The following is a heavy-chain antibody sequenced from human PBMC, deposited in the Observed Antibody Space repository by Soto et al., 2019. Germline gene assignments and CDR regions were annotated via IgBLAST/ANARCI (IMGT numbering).Heavy chain of an antibody. D-gene: IGHD2-15*01. CDR3: AKGGEGYCSGTSCRYNMDA. Sequence: EVQLLESGGGLVQPGGSRRLSCAASGFTFSSYAMSWVRQAPGKGLEWVSTISDSGSTYYADYVKDRFTISRDISKNKLVVQMSSLRAEDTAVYYCAKGGEGYCSGTSCRYNMDACGTGTTVTVSS. CDR2: ISDSGST. V-gene: IGHV3-23*01. J-gene: IGHJ6*03. CDR1: GFTFSSYA.